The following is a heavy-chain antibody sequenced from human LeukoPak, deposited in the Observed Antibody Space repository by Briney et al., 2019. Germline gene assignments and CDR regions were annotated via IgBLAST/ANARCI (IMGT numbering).Heavy chain of an antibody. CDR1: GFTFDNYW. CDR2: IKQDGGQK. J-gene: IGHJ4*02. CDR3: ARGIIVVTALYFDS. V-gene: IGHV3-7*03. Sequence: PGGSLTLSCAASGFTFDNYWMSWVRQAPGKGLEWLANIKQDGGQKYYVDSVKGRFTVSRDNAKNSLYLQMNSLRAEDTAVYYCARGIIVVTALYFDSWGQGTLVTVSS. D-gene: IGHD2-21*02.